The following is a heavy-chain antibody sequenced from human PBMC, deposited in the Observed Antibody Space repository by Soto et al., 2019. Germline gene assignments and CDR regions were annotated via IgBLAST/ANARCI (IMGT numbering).Heavy chain of an antibody. CDR2: INPNSGGT. D-gene: IGHD2-2*01. CDR1: GYTFTGYY. CDR3: ARDTSPVYCSSTSCYSQYYYYYGMDV. J-gene: IGHJ6*02. V-gene: IGHV1-2*02. Sequence: GASVKVSCKASGYTFTGYYMHWVRQAPGQGLEWMGWINPNSGGTNYAQKFQGRVTMTRDTSISTAYMGLSRLRSDDTAVYYCARDTSPVYCSSTSCYSQYYYYYGMDVWGQGTTVTAP.